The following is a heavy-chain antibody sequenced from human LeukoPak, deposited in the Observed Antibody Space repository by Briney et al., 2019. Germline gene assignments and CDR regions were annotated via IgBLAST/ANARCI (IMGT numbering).Heavy chain of an antibody. CDR2: INPKSGGI. CDR3: ARADGDYSTLVY. Sequence: ASVKVSCKASGDTFSGYYLHWVRQAPGQGLEWMGWINPKSGGINYAQKFQGRVTMTRDTSISTAYMELSRLKSDDTAVFYRARADGDYSTLVYWGQGTLVTVSS. J-gene: IGHJ4*02. V-gene: IGHV1-2*02. D-gene: IGHD4-17*01. CDR1: GDTFSGYY.